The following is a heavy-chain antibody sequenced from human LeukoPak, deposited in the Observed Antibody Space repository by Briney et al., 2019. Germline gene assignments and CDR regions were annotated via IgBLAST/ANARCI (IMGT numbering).Heavy chain of an antibody. CDR3: ARGGEYGSGSYYKY. V-gene: IGHV4-34*01. CDR1: GGSFSGYY. Sequence: PSETPSLTCAVYGGSFSGYYWRWIRQPPEKGLDWIGEINHSGSTNYNPSLKSRVTISVDTSKNQFSLKLSSVTAADTAVYYCARGGEYGSGSYYKYWGQGTLVTVSS. CDR2: INHSGST. J-gene: IGHJ4*02. D-gene: IGHD3-10*01.